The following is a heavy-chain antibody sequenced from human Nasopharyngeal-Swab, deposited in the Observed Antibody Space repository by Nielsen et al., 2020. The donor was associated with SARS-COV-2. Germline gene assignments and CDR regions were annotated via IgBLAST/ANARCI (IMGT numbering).Heavy chain of an antibody. CDR3: ARDPNSSSKYWYFDL. Sequence: LSLTCAASGFTFSSYGMHWVRQAPGKGLEWVAVIWYDGSNKYYADSVKGRFTISRDNSKNTLYLQMNSLRAEDTAVYYCARDPNSSSKYWYFDLWGRGTLVTVSS. J-gene: IGHJ2*01. V-gene: IGHV3-33*01. CDR1: GFTFSSYG. CDR2: IWYDGSNK. D-gene: IGHD6-6*01.